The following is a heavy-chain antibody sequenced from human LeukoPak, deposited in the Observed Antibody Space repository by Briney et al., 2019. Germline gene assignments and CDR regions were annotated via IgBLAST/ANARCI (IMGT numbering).Heavy chain of an antibody. Sequence: GGSLRLSCAASGFTFSSYSMTWVRQAPGKGLEWVSSISSSSSYIYYADSVKGRFTISRDNAKNSLYLQMNSLRAEDTAVYYCARDPINYYDSSGYWDYYFDYWGQGTLVTVSS. CDR3: ARDPINYYDSSGYWDYYFDY. J-gene: IGHJ4*02. D-gene: IGHD3-22*01. V-gene: IGHV3-21*01. CDR1: GFTFSSYS. CDR2: ISSSSSYI.